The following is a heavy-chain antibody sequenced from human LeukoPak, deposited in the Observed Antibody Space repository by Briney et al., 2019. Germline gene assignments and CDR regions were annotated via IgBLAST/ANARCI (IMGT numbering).Heavy chain of an antibody. CDR3: AKDMRFDWTPYYFDY. CDR2: ISGSGGST. D-gene: IGHD3-9*01. Sequence: GGFLRLSGAASGFTFSSYAMSWVRQAPGKGLEWVSAISGSGGSTYYADSVKGRFTISRDNSKNTLYLQMNSLRAEDTAVYYCAKDMRFDWTPYYFDYWGQGTLVTVSS. CDR1: GFTFSSYA. J-gene: IGHJ4*02. V-gene: IGHV3-23*01.